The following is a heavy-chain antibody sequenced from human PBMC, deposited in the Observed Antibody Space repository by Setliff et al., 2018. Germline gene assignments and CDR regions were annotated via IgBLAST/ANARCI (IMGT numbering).Heavy chain of an antibody. V-gene: IGHV1-3*01. D-gene: IGHD2-2*02. Sequence: ASVKVSCKASGYSVSTSSMHWVRQSPGQRLEWMGWINGGNGNTKYSQKFQVRITITRDTSSRTAYMEMSSLRSEDTAVYYCARDREYCSRTSCYIDYWGQGAMVTVS. CDR1: GYSVSTSS. J-gene: IGHJ4*02. CDR3: ARDREYCSRTSCYIDY. CDR2: INGGNGNT.